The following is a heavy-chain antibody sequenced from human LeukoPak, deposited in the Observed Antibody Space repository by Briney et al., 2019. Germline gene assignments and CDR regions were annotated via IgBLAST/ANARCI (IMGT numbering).Heavy chain of an antibody. J-gene: IGHJ4*02. Sequence: GGSLRLSCAASGFTFSSYGMNWVRKAPGKGLEWVAVIWYDGSNKYYADSVKGRFTISRDNSKNTLYLQMNSLRAEDTAVYYCARADLFDYWGQGTLVTVSS. CDR2: IWYDGSNK. CDR1: GFTFSSYG. CDR3: ARADLFDY. V-gene: IGHV3-33*01.